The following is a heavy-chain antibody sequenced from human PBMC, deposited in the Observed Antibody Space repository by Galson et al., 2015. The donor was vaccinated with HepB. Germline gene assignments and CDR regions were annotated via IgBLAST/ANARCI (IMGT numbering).Heavy chain of an antibody. J-gene: IGHJ3*02. V-gene: IGHV2-5*01. CDR2: IYWNDDK. CDR3: AHRPGWYYDSGGYNDAFDI. D-gene: IGHD3-22*01. Sequence: PALVKPTQTLTLTCTFSGFSLSTSGVGVGWIRQPPGKALEWLALIYWNDDKRYSPSLKSRLTITKDTSKNQVVLTMTNMDPVDTATYYCAHRPGWYYDSGGYNDAFDIWGQGTMVTVSS. CDR1: GFSLSTSGVG.